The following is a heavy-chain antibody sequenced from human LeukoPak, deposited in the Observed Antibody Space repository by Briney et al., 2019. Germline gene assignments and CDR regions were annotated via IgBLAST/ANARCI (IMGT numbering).Heavy chain of an antibody. J-gene: IGHJ4*02. CDR2: IIPIFGTA. CDR3: ARTHDHGDYVLEY. CDR1: GGTFSSYA. D-gene: IGHD4-17*01. V-gene: IGHV1-69*05. Sequence: SVKVSCKASGGTFSSYAISWVRQAPGQGLEWMGRIIPIFGTANYAQKFQGRVTITTDESTSTAYMELSSLRSEDTAVYYCARTHDHGDYVLEYWGQGTLVTVSS.